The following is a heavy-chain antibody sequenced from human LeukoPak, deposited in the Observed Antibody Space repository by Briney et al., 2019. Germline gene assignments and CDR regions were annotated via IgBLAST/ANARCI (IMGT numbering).Heavy chain of an antibody. CDR2: IIPIFGTA. CDR3: ARSRENYYDSSEIPNWFDP. V-gene: IGHV1-69*13. CDR1: GFTFTSYD. D-gene: IGHD3-22*01. J-gene: IGHJ5*02. Sequence: SVKVSCKASGFTFTSYDINWVRQASGQGLEWMGGIIPIFGTANYAQKFQGRVTITADEPTSTAYMELSSLRSEDTAVYYCARSRENYYDSSEIPNWFDPWGQGTLVTVSS.